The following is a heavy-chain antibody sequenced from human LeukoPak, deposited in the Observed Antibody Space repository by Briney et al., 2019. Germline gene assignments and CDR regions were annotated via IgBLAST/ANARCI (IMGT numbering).Heavy chain of an antibody. V-gene: IGHV3-15*01. CDR1: GFTFNNAW. CDR2: IKSTTDGGTT. J-gene: IGHJ4*02. D-gene: IGHD3-16*02. Sequence: GGSLRLSCAASGFTFNNAWMSRVRQAPGKGLEWVGRIKSTTDGGTTDDAAPVKGRFTISRDDSKNMVYLQMNSLKTEDTAVYYCTTLEVWGSYRYGFFNFWGQGTLVTVSS. CDR3: TTLEVWGSYRYGFFNF.